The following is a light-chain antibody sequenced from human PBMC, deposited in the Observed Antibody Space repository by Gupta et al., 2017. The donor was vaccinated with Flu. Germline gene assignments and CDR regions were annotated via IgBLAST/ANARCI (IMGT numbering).Light chain of an antibody. CDR1: KSLLYSSNNNKY. Sequence: DIVMTQSPDSLAVSMGERATIHCKSSKSLLYSSNNNKYLTWYQQKPGQPPKLLINGASTRKYGVPDRFSGSGYGTDFTLTISSRQAEDVAVYYCQQGDNTPLAFGHGTKVDIK. V-gene: IGKV4-1*01. CDR3: QQGDNTPLA. CDR2: GAS. J-gene: IGKJ3*01.